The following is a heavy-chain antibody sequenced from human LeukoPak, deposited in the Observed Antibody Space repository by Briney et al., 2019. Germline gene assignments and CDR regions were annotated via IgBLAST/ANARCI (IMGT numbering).Heavy chain of an antibody. V-gene: IGHV3-23*01. CDR2: ISGSGGST. CDR3: AKGDEEMATISAFDI. Sequence: GGSLRLSCAASGFTFSNYAMSWVRQAPGKGLEWVSVISGSGGSTYYGDSVKGRFTISRDNPKNTLYLQMNSLRAEDTAVYYCAKGDEEMATISAFDIWGQGTMVTDSS. CDR1: GFTFSNYA. D-gene: IGHD5-24*01. J-gene: IGHJ3*02.